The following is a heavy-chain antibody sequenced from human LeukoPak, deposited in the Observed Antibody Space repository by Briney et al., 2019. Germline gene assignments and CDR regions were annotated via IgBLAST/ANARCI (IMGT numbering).Heavy chain of an antibody. CDR3: ARDKIVGATHFDY. D-gene: IGHD1-26*01. J-gene: IGHJ4*02. CDR1: GFTFSSYW. V-gene: IGHV3-7*01. CDR2: IKQDGSEK. Sequence: SGGSLRLSCAASGFTFSSYWMSWVRQAPGKGLEWVANIKQDGSEKYYVDSVKGRFTISRDNAKNSLYLQMNSLGDEDTAVYYCARDKIVGATHFDYWGQGTLVTVSS.